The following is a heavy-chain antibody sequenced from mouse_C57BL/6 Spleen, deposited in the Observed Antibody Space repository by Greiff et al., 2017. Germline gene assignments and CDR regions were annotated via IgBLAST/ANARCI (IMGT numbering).Heavy chain of an antibody. CDR1: GYTFTSYW. CDR3: ARKDYYSNYFDY. V-gene: IGHV1-61*01. J-gene: IGHJ2*01. Sequence: QVQLQQPGAELVRPGSSVKLSCKASGYTFTSYWMDWVKQRPGQGLEWIGNIYPSDSETHYNQKFKDKATLTVDKSSSTAYMQLSSLTSEDSAVYYCARKDYYSNYFDYWGQGTTLTVSS. CDR2: IYPSDSET. D-gene: IGHD2-5*01.